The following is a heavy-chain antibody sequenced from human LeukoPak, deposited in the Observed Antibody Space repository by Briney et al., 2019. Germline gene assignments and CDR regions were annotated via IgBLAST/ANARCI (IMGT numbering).Heavy chain of an antibody. Sequence: ASVKVSCKASGYTFTGYYMHWVRQAPGQGLEWMGWISAYNGNTNYAQKLQGRVTMTTDTSTSTAYMELRSLRSDDTAVYYCARSASDYDFWSGYYVGPAWFDPWGQGTLVTVSS. CDR1: GYTFTGYY. V-gene: IGHV1-18*04. CDR3: ARSASDYDFWSGYYVGPAWFDP. J-gene: IGHJ5*02. CDR2: ISAYNGNT. D-gene: IGHD3-3*01.